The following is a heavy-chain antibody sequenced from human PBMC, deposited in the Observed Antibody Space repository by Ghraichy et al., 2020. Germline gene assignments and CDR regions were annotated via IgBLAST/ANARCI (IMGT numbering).Heavy chain of an antibody. CDR3: ARDSGGCSGSSCYAVGYYGMDV. D-gene: IGHD2-2*01. Sequence: GGSLRLSCAASGFTFSSYAMSWVRQAPGRGLEWVSSIGSHSIYIYYADAVKGRFTISRDNAKNSLYLQMNSLRAEDTAVYYCARDSGGCSGSSCYAVGYYGMDVWGQGTTVTVTS. V-gene: IGHV3-21*01. CDR2: IGSHSIYI. CDR1: GFTFSSYA. J-gene: IGHJ6*02.